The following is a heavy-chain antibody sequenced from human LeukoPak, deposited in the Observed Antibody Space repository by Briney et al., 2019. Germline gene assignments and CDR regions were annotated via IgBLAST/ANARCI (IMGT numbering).Heavy chain of an antibody. CDR3: ARAHYYGSGTYYYYGMDV. J-gene: IGHJ6*02. V-gene: IGHV4-34*01. CDR1: GGSFSGYY. Sequence: PSETLSLTCAVYGGSFSGYYWSWIRQPPGKGLEWIGEINHSGSTNYNPSLKSRVTISVDTSKNQFSLKLSSVTAADTAVYYCARAHYYGSGTYYYYGMDVWGQGTTVTVSS. D-gene: IGHD3-10*01. CDR2: INHSGST.